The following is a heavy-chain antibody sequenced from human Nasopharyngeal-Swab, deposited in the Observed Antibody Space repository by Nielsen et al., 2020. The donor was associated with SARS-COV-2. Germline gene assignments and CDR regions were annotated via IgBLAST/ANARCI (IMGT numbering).Heavy chain of an antibody. Sequence: GESLKISCAASGFTFSRYWMHWVRQVPGKGLVWVSRIINDETTTRYADSVKGRLTISRDNAKNTLYLQMNSLRAEDTAVYFCATGGRSAFEIWGQGTMVTVSS. CDR1: GFTFSRYW. V-gene: IGHV3-74*01. CDR2: IINDETTT. D-gene: IGHD3-16*01. J-gene: IGHJ3*02. CDR3: ATGGRSAFEI.